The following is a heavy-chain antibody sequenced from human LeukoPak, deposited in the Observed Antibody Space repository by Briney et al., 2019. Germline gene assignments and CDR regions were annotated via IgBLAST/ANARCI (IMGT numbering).Heavy chain of an antibody. D-gene: IGHD1-14*01. CDR1: GGSISSGGYY. J-gene: IGHJ4*02. V-gene: IGHV4-31*03. CDR2: IYYTGTT. CDR3: ARSTPASFFDY. Sequence: SETLSLTCTVSGGSISSGGYYWSWIRQHPGKGLECIGYIYYTGTTYHNPSLKSRITISVDTSQNQFSLNLDSVTAADTAVYYCARSTPASFFDYWGQGTLVTVSS.